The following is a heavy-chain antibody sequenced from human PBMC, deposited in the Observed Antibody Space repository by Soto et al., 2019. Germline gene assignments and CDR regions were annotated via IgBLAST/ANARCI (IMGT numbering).Heavy chain of an antibody. Sequence: TSETLSLTCAVSGGSISSSNWWSWVRQPPGKGLEWIGEIYHSGSTNYNPSLKSRVTISVDTSKNQFSLKLSSVTAADTAAYYCARVWGGAFDIWGQGTMVTVSS. CDR1: GGSISSSNW. CDR2: IYHSGST. J-gene: IGHJ3*02. CDR3: ARVWGGAFDI. V-gene: IGHV4-4*02. D-gene: IGHD3-10*01.